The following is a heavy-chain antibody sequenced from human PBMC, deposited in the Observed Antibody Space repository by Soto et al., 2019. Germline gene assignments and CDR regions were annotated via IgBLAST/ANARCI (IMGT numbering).Heavy chain of an antibody. Sequence: ESLKISCKGSGYSFTSYWISWVRQMPGKGLEWMGRIDPSDSYTNYSPSFQGHVTISADKSISTAYLQWSSLKASDTAVYYCASPVSTIASYYGMDVWGQGTTVTVA. CDR1: GYSFTSYW. J-gene: IGHJ6*02. D-gene: IGHD4-17*01. CDR3: ASPVSTIASYYGMDV. V-gene: IGHV5-10-1*01. CDR2: IDPSDSYT.